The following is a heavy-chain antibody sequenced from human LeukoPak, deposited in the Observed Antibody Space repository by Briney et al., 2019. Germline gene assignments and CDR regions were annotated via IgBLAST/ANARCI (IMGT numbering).Heavy chain of an antibody. Sequence: PSETLSLTCAVSGGSISSGGYSWSWIRQPPGKGLEWIGYIYYSGSTYYNPSLKSRVTISVDTSKNQFSLKLSSVTAADTAVYYCARDLPQNDSSGYYAYAFDIWGQGTMVTVSS. J-gene: IGHJ3*02. CDR3: ARDLPQNDSSGYYAYAFDI. V-gene: IGHV4-30-4*07. CDR1: GGSISSGGYS. CDR2: IYYSGST. D-gene: IGHD3-22*01.